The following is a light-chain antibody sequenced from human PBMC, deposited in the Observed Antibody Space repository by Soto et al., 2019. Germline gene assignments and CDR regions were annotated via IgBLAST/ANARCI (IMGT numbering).Light chain of an antibody. CDR2: EVS. V-gene: IGLV2-14*01. CDR1: SSDVGGYNY. J-gene: IGLJ3*02. Sequence: QSALTQPASVSGSPGQSITISCTGTSSDVGGYNYVSWYQQHPGKAPKLMIYEVSNRPSGVSNRFSGSKSGNTASRTISGLQAEDEADYYCRSYTSSSTWVFGGGTKLTVL. CDR3: RSYTSSSTWV.